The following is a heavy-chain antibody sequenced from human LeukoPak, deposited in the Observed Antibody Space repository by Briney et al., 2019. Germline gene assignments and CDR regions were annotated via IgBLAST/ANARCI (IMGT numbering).Heavy chain of an antibody. J-gene: IGHJ5*02. CDR3: ARSHGSGSYYKIWHAARGSNWFDP. Sequence: KASETLSLTCTVSGGSISSGDYYWSWIRQPPGKGLEWIGYIYYSGSTYYNPSLKSRVTISVDTSKNQFSLKLSSVTAADTAVYYCARSHGSGSYYKIWHAARGSNWFDPWGQGTLVTVSS. CDR2: IYYSGST. V-gene: IGHV4-30-4*01. D-gene: IGHD3-10*01. CDR1: GGSISSGDYY.